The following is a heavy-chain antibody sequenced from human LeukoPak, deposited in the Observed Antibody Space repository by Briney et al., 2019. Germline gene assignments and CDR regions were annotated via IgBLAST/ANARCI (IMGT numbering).Heavy chain of an antibody. D-gene: IGHD1-20*01. CDR1: GGTFSSYT. V-gene: IGHV1-69*02. CDR3: ALRITGTINWFDP. Sequence: GASVKVSCKASGGTFSSYTISWVRQAPGQGLEWMGRIIPILGIANYAQKFQGRVTTTADKSTSTAYVELSSLRSEDTAVYYCALRITGTINWFDPWGQGTLVTVSS. CDR2: IIPILGIA. J-gene: IGHJ5*02.